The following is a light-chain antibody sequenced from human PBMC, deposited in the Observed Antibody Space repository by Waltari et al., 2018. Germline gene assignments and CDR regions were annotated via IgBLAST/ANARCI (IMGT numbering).Light chain of an antibody. V-gene: IGKV3-20*01. Sequence: EVVLTQSPGTLSLSPGDRATLSSRASQTISNYLSWYQQKPGQAPRLLIYDASSRAIGIPDRFSGSGSGTDFTLTISRLEPEDFAMYYCQQYGSSPTFGQGTKLEIK. CDR2: DAS. CDR1: QTISNY. J-gene: IGKJ2*01. CDR3: QQYGSSPT.